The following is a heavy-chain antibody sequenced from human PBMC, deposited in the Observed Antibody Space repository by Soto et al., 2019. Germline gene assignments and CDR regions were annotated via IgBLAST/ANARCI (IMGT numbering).Heavy chain of an antibody. D-gene: IGHD6-6*01. CDR1: GCTFSSYA. CDR2: ISGSGGST. J-gene: IGHJ4*02. V-gene: IGHV3-23*01. Sequence: XGSLILSCSASGCTFSSYAMSWVRQAPGKGLEWVSAISGSGGSTYYADSVKGRFTISRDNSKNTLYLQMNSLRAEDTAVYYCANSRAARPDYWGQGNLVTVSS. CDR3: ANSRAARPDY.